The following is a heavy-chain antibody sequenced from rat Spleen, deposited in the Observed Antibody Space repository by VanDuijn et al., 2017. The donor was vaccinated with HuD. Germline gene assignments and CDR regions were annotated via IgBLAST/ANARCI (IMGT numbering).Heavy chain of an antibody. CDR2: ISASGGTM. CDR1: RFTFSNYD. D-gene: IGHD1-2*01. Sequence: EVQLVESGGGLVQPGRSLKLSCAASRFTFSNYDMAWVRQAPTKGLEWVASISASGGTMYYRDSVRGRFTVSRDNTRNTLYLQMDSLRSEDTAMYFCARERGYSRNFDYWGQGVMVTVSS. CDR3: ARERGYSRNFDY. J-gene: IGHJ2*01. V-gene: IGHV5S13*01.